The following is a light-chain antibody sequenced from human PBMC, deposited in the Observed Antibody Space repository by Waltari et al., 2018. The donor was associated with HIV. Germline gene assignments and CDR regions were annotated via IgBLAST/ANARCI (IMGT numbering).Light chain of an antibody. CDR3: SSFTGSNTYV. CDR2: EVN. CDR1: SSDVCLSNT. Sequence: SALTQPAPVSGSLGQSTPLLCTGRSSDVCLSNTVYWYQQRPGKVPKLLIYEVNSRPSGIDNRFSGSKSGNTASLTISGLQVEDEADYYCSSFTGSNTYVFGSGTKVTVL. V-gene: IGLV2-14*01. J-gene: IGLJ1*01.